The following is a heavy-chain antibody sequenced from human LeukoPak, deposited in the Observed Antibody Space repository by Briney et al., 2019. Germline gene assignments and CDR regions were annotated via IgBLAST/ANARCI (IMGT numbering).Heavy chain of an antibody. D-gene: IGHD2-2*01. CDR3: ARGVYCSSSSCSGGLGYYFYFMDV. CDR2: INPNNGAT. J-gene: IGHJ6*03. CDR1: GYTFAGSY. Sequence: GASVEVSCKASGYTFAGSYIHWVRQAPGQGLEWMGWINPNNGATNYAQKFQGRVTMTRDTSITTVYMELRSLRYDDTAVYYCARGVYCSSSSCSGGLGYYFYFMDVWGKGTTVTVSS. V-gene: IGHV1-2*02.